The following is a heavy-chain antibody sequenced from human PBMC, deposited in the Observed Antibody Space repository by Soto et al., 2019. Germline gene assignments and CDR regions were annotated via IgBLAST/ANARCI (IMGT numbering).Heavy chain of an antibody. J-gene: IGHJ5*02. V-gene: IGHV3-11*01. CDR3: AKDPYDSLTGYNNWFDP. CDR1: GFIFRDWF. D-gene: IGHD3-9*01. Sequence: GGSLRLSCAASGFIFRDWFMSWIRQAPGKGLEWISYISKDSGRATRYADSVKGRFTISRDNAKNSLFLQMNNLTVEDTAVYYCAKDPYDSLTGYNNWFDPWGQGTLVTVSS. CDR2: ISKDSGRAT.